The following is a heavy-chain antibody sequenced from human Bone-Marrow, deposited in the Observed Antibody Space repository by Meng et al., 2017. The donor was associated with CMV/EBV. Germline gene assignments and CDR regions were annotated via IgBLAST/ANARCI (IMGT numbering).Heavy chain of an antibody. CDR2: ISSSSSYI. J-gene: IGHJ4*02. Sequence: GESLKISCAASGFTFDDYAMHWVRQAPGKGLEWVSSISSSSSYIYYADSVKGRFTISRDNAKNSLYLQMNSLRAEDTAVYYCAREGFFGVVTPAPFDYWGQGTLVTVSS. CDR3: AREGFFGVVTPAPFDY. CDR1: GFTFDDYA. V-gene: IGHV3-21*01. D-gene: IGHD3-3*01.